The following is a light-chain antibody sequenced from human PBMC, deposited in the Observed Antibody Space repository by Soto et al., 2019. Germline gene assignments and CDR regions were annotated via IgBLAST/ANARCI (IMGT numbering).Light chain of an antibody. CDR3: SSYAGSSNV. CDR2: EVN. J-gene: IGLJ1*01. CDR1: SSDVGGYNY. Sequence: QSVLTQPPSASRSPVQAVAISYTGTSSDVGGYNYVSWYQQHPGKAPKLMIYEVNKRPSGVPDRFSGSKSGNTASLTVSGLQAEDEADYYCSSYAGSSNVFGTGTKVTVL. V-gene: IGLV2-8*01.